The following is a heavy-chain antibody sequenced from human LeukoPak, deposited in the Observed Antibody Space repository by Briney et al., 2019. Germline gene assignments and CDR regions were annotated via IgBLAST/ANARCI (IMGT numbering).Heavy chain of an antibody. V-gene: IGHV4-31*03. Sequence: SETLSLTCTVSGGSISSGGYYWSWIRQHPGKGLEWIGYIYYSGSTYYNPSLKSRVTISVDTSKNQFSLKLSSVTAADTAVYYCARFGYYGHYFDYWGQGTLVTVSS. CDR2: IYYSGST. J-gene: IGHJ4*02. CDR3: ARFGYYGHYFDY. D-gene: IGHD3-10*01. CDR1: GGSISSGGYY.